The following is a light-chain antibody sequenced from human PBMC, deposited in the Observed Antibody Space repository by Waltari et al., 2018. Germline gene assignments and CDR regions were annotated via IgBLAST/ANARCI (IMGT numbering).Light chain of an antibody. V-gene: IGKV2-30*02. CDR2: KVS. CDR3: MQGTHWPLT. CDR1: QSLVHSDGNTY. Sequence: DVVLTQSTLPLPVTLGQQASISCKSSQSLVHSDGNTYLAWFHQRPGQSPRRLIYKVSNRESGVPDRFSASGSGTDFTLKISRVEAEDVGVYYCMQGTHWPLTFGGGTKVEMK. J-gene: IGKJ4*01.